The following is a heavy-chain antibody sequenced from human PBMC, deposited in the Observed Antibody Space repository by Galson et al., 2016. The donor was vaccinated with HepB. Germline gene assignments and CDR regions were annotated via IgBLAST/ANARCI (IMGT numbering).Heavy chain of an antibody. CDR2: ITFAAGGT. D-gene: IGHD2-2*01. V-gene: IGHV3-11*01. CDR3: AAQLGRRAGFDY. J-gene: IGHJ4*02. Sequence: SLRLSCAASGFAFSDYYMTWIRQAPGKGLESIAYITFAAGGTFYADSVKGRFTISRDNAKNSLFLQMTSLRAKDTATYYCAAQLGRRAGFDYWVLGTLVTVSS. CDR1: GFAFSDYY.